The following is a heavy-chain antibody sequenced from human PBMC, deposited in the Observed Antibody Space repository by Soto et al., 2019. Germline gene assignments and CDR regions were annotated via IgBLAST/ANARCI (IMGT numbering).Heavy chain of an antibody. CDR3: ARARLRYYDILTGYSPYYYYYGMDV. D-gene: IGHD3-9*01. CDR2: IYHSGST. Sequence: SETLSLTCAVSGGSISSGGYSWSWIRQPPGKGLEWIGYIYHSGSTYYNPSLKSRVTISVDRSKNQFSLKLSSVTAADTAVYYCARARLRYYDILTGYSPYYYYYGMDVWGQGTTVTVSS. V-gene: IGHV4-30-2*01. J-gene: IGHJ6*02. CDR1: GGSISSGGYS.